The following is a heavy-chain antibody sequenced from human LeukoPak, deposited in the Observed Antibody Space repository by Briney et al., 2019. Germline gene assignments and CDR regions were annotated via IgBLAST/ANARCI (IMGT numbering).Heavy chain of an antibody. V-gene: IGHV1-18*01. CDR1: GYTFTSYG. Sequence: ASVKVSCKASGYTFTSYGISWVRQAPGQGLEWMGWISAYNGNTNYAQKLQGRVTITADKSTSTAYMELSSLRSEDTAVYYCARVKGGYGSLYYMDVWGKGTTVTVSS. CDR3: ARVKGGYGSLYYMDV. CDR2: ISAYNGNT. J-gene: IGHJ6*03. D-gene: IGHD5-12*01.